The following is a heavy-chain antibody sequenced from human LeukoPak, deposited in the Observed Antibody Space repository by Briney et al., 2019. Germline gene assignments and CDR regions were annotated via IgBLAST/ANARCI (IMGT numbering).Heavy chain of an antibody. V-gene: IGHV4-34*01. CDR3: ARGSELLVVPAAIALDY. Sequence: PSETLSLTCAVSGESFNGFYWNWIRQTPGKGLEWIGKINHSGSTNYNPSLKSRVTISVDTSKNQFSLKLSSVTAADTAVYYCARGSELLVVPAAIALDYWGQGTLVTVSS. D-gene: IGHD2-2*01. CDR2: INHSGST. CDR1: GESFNGFY. J-gene: IGHJ4*02.